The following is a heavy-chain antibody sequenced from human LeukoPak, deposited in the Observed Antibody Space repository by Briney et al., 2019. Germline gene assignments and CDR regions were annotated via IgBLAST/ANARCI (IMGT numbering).Heavy chain of an antibody. CDR3: AREHYDSSGYYYGGYYYGMDV. J-gene: IGHJ6*02. V-gene: IGHV1-18*01. CDR2: ISAYNGNT. CDR1: GYTFTSYG. D-gene: IGHD3-22*01. Sequence: ASVKVSCKASGYTFTSYGISWVRQAPGQGLEWMGWISAYNGNTSYAQKLQGRVTMTTDTSTSTAYMELRSLRSDDTAVYYCAREHYDSSGYYYGGYYYGMDVWGQGTTVTVSS.